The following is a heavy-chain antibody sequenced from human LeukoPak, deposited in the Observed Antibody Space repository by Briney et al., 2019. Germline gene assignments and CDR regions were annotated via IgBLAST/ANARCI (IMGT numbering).Heavy chain of an antibody. CDR1: GGSISSGGYY. V-gene: IGHV4-31*03. D-gene: IGHD5-12*01. CDR3: SVATMPENGGYYYYGMDV. Sequence: SETLSLTYTVSGGSISSGGYYWSWIRQHPGKGLEWIGYIYYSGSTYYNPSLKSRVTISVDTSKNQFSLKLSSVTAADTAVYYCSVATMPENGGYYYYGMDVWGQGTTVTVSS. CDR2: IYYSGST. J-gene: IGHJ6*02.